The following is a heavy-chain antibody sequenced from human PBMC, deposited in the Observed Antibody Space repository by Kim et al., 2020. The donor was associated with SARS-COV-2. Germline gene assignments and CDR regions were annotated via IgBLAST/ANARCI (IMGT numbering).Heavy chain of an antibody. J-gene: IGHJ5*02. V-gene: IGHV1-8*01. Sequence: DAQRFQGRVTMTRDTSISTAYMELTNLRSEDTAVYYCARGLGEAATNWFDPWGQGTLVTVSS. CDR3: ARGLGEAATNWFDP. D-gene: IGHD2-15*01.